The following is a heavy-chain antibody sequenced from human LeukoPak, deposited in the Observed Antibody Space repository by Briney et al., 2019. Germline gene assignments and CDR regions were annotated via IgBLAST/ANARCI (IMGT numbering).Heavy chain of an antibody. D-gene: IGHD2-2*01. Sequence: ASVKVSCKASGYTLSGYYIHWLRQAPGQGLEWMGWINPNSGDTHYAQKFQGRVTMTRDTSGSTAYMDLNSLISDDTAVYYCARVQYQLLFEGNWFDPWGQGTLVTVSS. V-gene: IGHV1-2*02. J-gene: IGHJ5*02. CDR3: ARVQYQLLFEGNWFDP. CDR2: INPNSGDT. CDR1: GYTLSGYY.